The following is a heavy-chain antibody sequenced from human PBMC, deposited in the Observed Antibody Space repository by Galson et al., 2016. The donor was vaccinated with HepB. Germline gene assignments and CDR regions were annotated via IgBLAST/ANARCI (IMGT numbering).Heavy chain of an antibody. V-gene: IGHV3-7*01. CDR2: INRDGSTK. Sequence: SLRLSCAASGFTFSSDYMLWARQAPGKGLEWVANINRDGSTKNYADSVRGRFTISRDNAQNSLYLQMNRLRVEDTAVYYCVRDPYGGYGYWGQGTLVTVSS. D-gene: IGHD4/OR15-4a*01. J-gene: IGHJ4*02. CDR3: VRDPYGGYGY. CDR1: GFTFSSDY.